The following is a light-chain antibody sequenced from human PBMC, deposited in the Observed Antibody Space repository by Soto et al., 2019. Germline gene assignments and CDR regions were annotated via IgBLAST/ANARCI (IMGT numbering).Light chain of an antibody. V-gene: IGKV3-11*01. Sequence: EIVLTQSPATLSLSPGERATLSCRASQSVSSYLAWYQQKPGQAPRLLIYDASNRATGSPARLSGSGSGTDFTLTISSLEPEDFALYYCQQRSNWPRTFGQGPKVEIK. J-gene: IGKJ1*01. CDR3: QQRSNWPRT. CDR1: QSVSSY. CDR2: DAS.